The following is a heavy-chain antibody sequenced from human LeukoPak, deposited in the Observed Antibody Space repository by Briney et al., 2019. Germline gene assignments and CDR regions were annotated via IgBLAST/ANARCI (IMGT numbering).Heavy chain of an antibody. J-gene: IGHJ4*02. D-gene: IGHD3-3*01. CDR1: GGSISSSSYY. CDR3: AREFSWSGFFDY. CDR2: IYYSGST. Sequence: SETLSLTCTVSGGSISSSSYYWGWTRQPPGKGLEWIGSIYYSGSTYYNPSLKSRVTISVDTSKNQFSLKLSSVTAADTAVYYSAREFSWSGFFDYWGQGTLVTVS. V-gene: IGHV4-39*07.